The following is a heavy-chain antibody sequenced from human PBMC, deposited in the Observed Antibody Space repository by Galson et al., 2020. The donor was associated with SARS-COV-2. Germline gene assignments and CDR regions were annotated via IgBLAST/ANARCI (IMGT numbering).Heavy chain of an antibody. CDR1: DGSISSSSYY. V-gene: IGHV4-39*01. J-gene: IGHJ6*02. D-gene: IGHD2-15*01. CDR3: AGLGYCSGGSCYYYYGMDV. Sequence: SETLYLTCTVSDGSISSSSYYWGWISQPPGKGLEWIGSISYSGSTYYNPSLKSRVTISVDTSKNQFSLKLSSVTAADTAVYYCAGLGYCSGGSCYYYYGMDVWGQGTTVTVSS. CDR2: ISYSGST.